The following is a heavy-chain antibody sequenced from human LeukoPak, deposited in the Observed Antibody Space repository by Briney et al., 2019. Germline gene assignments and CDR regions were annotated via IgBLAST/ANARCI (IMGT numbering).Heavy chain of an antibody. J-gene: IGHJ5*02. V-gene: IGHV3-21*01. CDR1: GFTFSSYS. CDR3: ARDPSYDSADWFDP. Sequence: PGGSLRLSSAASGFTFSSYSMNWVRQAPGKGLEWVSSISSSSSYIYYADSVKGRFTISRDNAKNSLYLQMNSLRAEDTAVYYCARDPSYDSADWFDPWGQGTLVTVSS. CDR2: ISSSSSYI. D-gene: IGHD5-12*01.